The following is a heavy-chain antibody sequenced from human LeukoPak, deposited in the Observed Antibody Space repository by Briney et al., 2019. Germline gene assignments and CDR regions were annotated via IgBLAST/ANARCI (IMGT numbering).Heavy chain of an antibody. J-gene: IGHJ4*02. D-gene: IGHD3-22*01. Sequence: ASVKVSCKASGGTFSSYAISWVRQAPGQGLEWMGGIIPIFGTANYAQKFQGRVTITADESTSTAYMELSSLRSEDTAVYYCATFIYYYDSSGYLFDYWGQGTLVTVSS. CDR3: ATFIYYYDSSGYLFDY. CDR1: GGTFSSYA. V-gene: IGHV1-69*13. CDR2: IIPIFGTA.